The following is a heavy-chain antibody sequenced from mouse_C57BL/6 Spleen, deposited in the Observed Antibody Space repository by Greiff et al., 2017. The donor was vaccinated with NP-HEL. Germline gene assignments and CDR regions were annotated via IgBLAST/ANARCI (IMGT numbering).Heavy chain of an antibody. Sequence: EVQLQQSGPELVKPGASVKISCKASGYTFTDYYMNWVKQSHGKSLEWIGDINPNNGGTSYNQKFKGKATLTVDKSSSTAYMELRSLTSEDSAVYYCARGWDLAWFAYWGQGTLVTVSA. CDR1: GYTFTDYY. CDR2: INPNNGGT. CDR3: ARGWDLAWFAY. J-gene: IGHJ3*01. D-gene: IGHD4-1*01. V-gene: IGHV1-26*01.